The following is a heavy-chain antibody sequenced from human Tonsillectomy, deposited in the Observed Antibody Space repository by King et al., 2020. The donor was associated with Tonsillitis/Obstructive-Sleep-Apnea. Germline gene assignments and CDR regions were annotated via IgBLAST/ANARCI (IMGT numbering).Heavy chain of an antibody. D-gene: IGHD3-22*01. V-gene: IGHV5-10-1*03. J-gene: IGHJ4*02. CDR3: ARHSTSYYVPWYFDY. Sequence: VQLVESGAEVKKPGESLRISCQGSGYSFTSYWISWVRQMPGKGLEWMGRIDPSDSYTNYSPSFQGHVSISADKSISTAYLQWSSLKASDTAMYYCARHSTSYYVPWYFDYWGQGTLVTVSS. CDR2: IDPSDSYT. CDR1: GYSFTSYW.